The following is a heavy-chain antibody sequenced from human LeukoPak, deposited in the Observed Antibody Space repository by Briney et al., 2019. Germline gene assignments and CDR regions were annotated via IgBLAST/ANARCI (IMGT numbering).Heavy chain of an antibody. D-gene: IGHD1-26*01. Sequence: GGSLRLSCAASRFTFSSYSMNWVRQAPGKGLEWVSYISSSSTVYYADSVKGRFTISRDNAKKLLYLQMNSLRAEDTAVYYCARDPSVGAPALDYWGQGTLVTVSS. CDR3: ARDPSVGAPALDY. CDR1: RFTFSSYS. J-gene: IGHJ4*02. CDR2: ISSSSTV. V-gene: IGHV3-48*01.